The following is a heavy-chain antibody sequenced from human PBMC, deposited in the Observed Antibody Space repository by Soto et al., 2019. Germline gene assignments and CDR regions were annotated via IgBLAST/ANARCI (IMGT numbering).Heavy chain of an antibody. CDR3: ARDRVTTDYFDY. CDR1: GYTFTSYA. J-gene: IGHJ4*02. CDR2: INAGNGNT. D-gene: IGHD4-4*01. Sequence: ASVKVSCKASGYTFTSYAMHWVRQAPGQRLEWMGWINAGNGNTKYSQKFQGRVTITRDTSASTAYMELSSLRSEDTAVYYCARDRVTTDYFDYWGQGTLVTVSS. V-gene: IGHV1-3*01.